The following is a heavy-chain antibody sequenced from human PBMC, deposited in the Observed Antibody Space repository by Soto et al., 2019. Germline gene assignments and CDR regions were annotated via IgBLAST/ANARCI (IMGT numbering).Heavy chain of an antibody. D-gene: IGHD4-17*01. CDR3: ATIRVRGGPLRFED. J-gene: IGHJ4*01. Sequence: QVQLVQSGAEVRKPGSSVKVSCKTSVGLISKYALNWVRQAPGQGLEWMGGGLPISGSTDYAQKFQGRLTIPADSSTSTVYMELSRLRSDDTANYYCATIRVRGGPLRFEDGGQGMLISVSS. CDR2: GLPISGST. CDR1: VGLISKYA. V-gene: IGHV1-69*06.